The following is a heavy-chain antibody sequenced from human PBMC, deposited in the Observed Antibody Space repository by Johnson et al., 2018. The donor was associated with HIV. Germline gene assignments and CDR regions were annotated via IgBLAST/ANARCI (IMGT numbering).Heavy chain of an antibody. V-gene: IGHV3-15*01. Sequence: MQLVESGGGLVKPGGSLRLSCAASGFTFSNAWMSWVRQAPGKGLEWVGRIKSKTDGGTTDYAAPVKGRFTISRDNAKNTLYLQMNSLRAEDTAVYYCAKDGGGLSFDAFDIWGQGTMVTVSS. CDR3: AKDGGGLSFDAFDI. CDR1: GFTFSNAW. CDR2: IKSKTDGGTT. J-gene: IGHJ3*02. D-gene: IGHD3-16*01.